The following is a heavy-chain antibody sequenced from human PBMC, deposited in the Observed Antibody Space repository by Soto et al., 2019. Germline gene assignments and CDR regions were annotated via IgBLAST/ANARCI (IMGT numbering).Heavy chain of an antibody. CDR3: ARSQTAMLQVWFDP. V-gene: IGHV4-30-4*01. J-gene: IGHJ5*02. CDR2: IYYSGST. CDR1: GGSISSGGYY. Sequence: PSETPSLTRTVSGGSISSGGYYWGWIRQPPGKGLEWIGYIYYSGSTYYNPSLKSRVTISVDTSKNQFSLKLSSVTAADTAVYYCARSQTAMLQVWFDPWGQGTLVTAPQ. D-gene: IGHD2-2*01.